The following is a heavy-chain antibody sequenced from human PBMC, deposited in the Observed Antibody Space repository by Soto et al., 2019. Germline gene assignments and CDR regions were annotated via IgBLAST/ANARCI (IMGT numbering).Heavy chain of an antibody. CDR1: GFTFSSYV. D-gene: IGHD6-19*01. J-gene: IGHJ4*02. CDR3: ARDRKEFTSGWYYRH. CDR2: TSHDGSNK. Sequence: GGSLRLSCAASGFTFSSYVMHWVRQAPGKGLEWVAVTSHDGSNKYYADSVKGRFTISRDNSKNTLYLQMNSLRAEDMAVYYCARDRKEFTSGWYYRHWGQGTRVTVSS. V-gene: IGHV3-30-3*01.